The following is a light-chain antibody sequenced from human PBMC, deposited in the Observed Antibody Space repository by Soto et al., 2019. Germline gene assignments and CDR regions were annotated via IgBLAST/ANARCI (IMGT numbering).Light chain of an antibody. Sequence: DIQMTQSPSTLSASVGDRVTITCRASQSISSWLAWYQQKPGKAPKLLIYKASSLESGLPSRFSGSGSGTEFPLTISSLQPDDFANYYCQQYNSYSPYTFGQGTKLQIK. CDR1: QSISSW. CDR3: QQYNSYSPYT. J-gene: IGKJ2*01. V-gene: IGKV1-5*03. CDR2: KAS.